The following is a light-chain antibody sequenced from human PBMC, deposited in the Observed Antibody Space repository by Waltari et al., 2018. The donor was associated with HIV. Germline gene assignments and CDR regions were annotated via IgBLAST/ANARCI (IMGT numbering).Light chain of an antibody. CDR1: SANIGSNS. V-gene: IGLV1-44*01. J-gene: IGLJ2*01. CDR3: AAWDDSLNGPV. CDR2: SNN. Sequence: QSVLTQSPSASGTPGQRVIISCSGSSANIGSNSVTWYQQLPGTAPKLLIYSNNERPSGVPDRFSGSKSGTSASLAIIGLQSEDEADYHCAAWDDSLNGPVFGGGTKLTVL.